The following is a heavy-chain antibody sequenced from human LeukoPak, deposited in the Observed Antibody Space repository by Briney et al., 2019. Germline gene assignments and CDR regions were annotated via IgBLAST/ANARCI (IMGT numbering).Heavy chain of an antibody. J-gene: IGHJ4*02. CDR3: TKGDYDNSSYYWAYYFDY. V-gene: IGHV3-23*01. Sequence: PGGSLRLSCAASGFTFSTYAMTWVRQAPGKGLEWVSVISGSGGSTHYADSVKGRFTISRDNSKNTLDLQMNSLRAEDTAVYYCTKGDYDNSSYYWAYYFDYWGQGTLVTVSS. D-gene: IGHD3-22*01. CDR1: GFTFSTYA. CDR2: ISGSGGST.